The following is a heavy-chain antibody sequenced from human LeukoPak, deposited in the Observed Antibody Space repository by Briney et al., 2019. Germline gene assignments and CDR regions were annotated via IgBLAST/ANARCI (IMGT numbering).Heavy chain of an antibody. D-gene: IGHD1-26*01. Sequence: ASVKVSCKASGYTFIGYYMHWVRQAPGQGLESMGWIHSNNGARHYGQKFQGRVNMSRDTAINTDYMELTSMTSDDTGVYYCSKGRGGATTGLDHWGQGTLVTVSS. CDR2: IHSNNGAR. CDR1: GYTFIGYY. CDR3: SKGRGGATTGLDH. V-gene: IGHV1-2*02. J-gene: IGHJ4*02.